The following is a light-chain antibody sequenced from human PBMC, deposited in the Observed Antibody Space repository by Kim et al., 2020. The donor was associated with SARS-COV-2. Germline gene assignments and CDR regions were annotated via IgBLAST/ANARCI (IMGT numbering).Light chain of an antibody. CDR3: QLGLT. CDR1: QSVTNF. Sequence: ETVLTQSPVTLSLSPGERATLSCRASQSVTNFLAWYQQKPDQAPRLLIYDASYRATGVPARFRGSVSGADFTLTISSLEPDDFAVYYFQLGLTFGGGTKVDIK. J-gene: IGKJ4*01. V-gene: IGKV3-11*01. CDR2: DAS.